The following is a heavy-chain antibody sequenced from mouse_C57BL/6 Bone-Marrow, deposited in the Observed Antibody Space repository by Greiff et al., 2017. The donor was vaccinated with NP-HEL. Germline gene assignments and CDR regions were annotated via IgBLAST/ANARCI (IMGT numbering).Heavy chain of an antibody. CDR1: GYTFTSYW. CDR2: IYPGSGST. D-gene: IGHD2-2*01. CDR3: ARWLPPY. J-gene: IGHJ2*01. Sequence: QVQLQQSGAELVKPGASVMMSCKASGYTFTSYWLTWVKQRPGQGLEWIGDIYPGSGSTNYNEKFKSKATLTVDTSSSTAYMQLSSLTSEDSAVYYCARWLPPYWGQGTTLTVSS. V-gene: IGHV1-55*01.